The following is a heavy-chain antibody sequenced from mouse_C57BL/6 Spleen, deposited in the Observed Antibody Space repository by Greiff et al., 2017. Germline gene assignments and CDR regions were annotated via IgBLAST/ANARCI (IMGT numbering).Heavy chain of an antibody. CDR1: GYTFTSYW. J-gene: IGHJ2*01. D-gene: IGHD2-3*01. Sequence: QVQLQQPGTELVKPGASVKLSCKASGYTFTSYWMHWVKQRPGQGLEWIGNINPSNGGTNYNEKFKSKATLTVDKSSSTAYMQLSSLTSEDSAVYYCARWKIYDGYYAYCDYWGQGTTLTVSS. CDR3: ARWKIYDGYYAYCDY. CDR2: INPSNGGT. V-gene: IGHV1-53*01.